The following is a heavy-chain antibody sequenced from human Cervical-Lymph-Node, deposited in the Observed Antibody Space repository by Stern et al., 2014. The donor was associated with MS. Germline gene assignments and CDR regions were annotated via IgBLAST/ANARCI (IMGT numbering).Heavy chain of an antibody. CDR3: ARGGSLYSTAWXDXFDS. V-gene: IGHV3-7*03. CDR2: IKHDGSET. Sequence: EVQLVESGGAFVQTGGSLTISCAASCFTFTDYRMTWVRQAPGKGLEWVAHIKHDGSETYYLDSGTGRFTISRDNAKSSVFLQMNSLGVDDTAVYYCARGGSLYSTAWXDXFDSWGQGSLVTVSS. CDR1: CFTFTDYR. J-gene: IGHJ4*02. D-gene: IGHD6-19*01.